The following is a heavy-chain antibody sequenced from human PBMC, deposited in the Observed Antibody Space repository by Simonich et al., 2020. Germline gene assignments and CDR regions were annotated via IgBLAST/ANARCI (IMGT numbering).Heavy chain of an antibody. CDR2: SSWNSGSI. V-gene: IGHV3-9*01. D-gene: IGHD6-13*01. Sequence: EVQLVESGGGLVQPGGSLRLSCAASGFTFDDYAMHWVRQAPGKGLEWVSGSSWNSGSIGDEDSVKGRFTISRDNAKNSLYLQMNSLRAEDTALYYCAKDIAAAGAEYFQHWGQGTLVTVSS. J-gene: IGHJ1*01. CDR3: AKDIAAAGAEYFQH. CDR1: GFTFDDYA.